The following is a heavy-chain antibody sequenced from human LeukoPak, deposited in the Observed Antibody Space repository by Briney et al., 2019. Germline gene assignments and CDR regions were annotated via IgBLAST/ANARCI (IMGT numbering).Heavy chain of an antibody. CDR1: GGSFSGYY. Sequence: PSETLSLTCAVYGGSFSGYYWSWIRQPPGKGLEWIGEINHSGSTNYNPSLKSRVTISVDTSKNQFSLKLSSVTAADTAVYYCARGLWDSGSYYDYWGQGTLVTVSS. V-gene: IGHV4-34*01. CDR2: INHSGST. J-gene: IGHJ4*02. D-gene: IGHD1-26*01. CDR3: ARGLWDSGSYYDY.